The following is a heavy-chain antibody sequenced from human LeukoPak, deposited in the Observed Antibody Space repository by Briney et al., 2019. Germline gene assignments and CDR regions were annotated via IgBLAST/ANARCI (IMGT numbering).Heavy chain of an antibody. V-gene: IGHV4-34*01. CDR3: ARGSRYYGSGSYPIKRRCYFDY. CDR1: GVSFSGYY. CDR2: INHSGST. Sequence: PSETLSLTCAVYGVSFSGYYWSWIRQPPGKGLEWIGEINHSGSTNYNPSLKSRVTISVDTSKPQFPLNLSSVTAADTAVYYCARGSRYYGSGSYPIKRRCYFDYWGQGTLVTVSS. J-gene: IGHJ4*02. D-gene: IGHD3-10*01.